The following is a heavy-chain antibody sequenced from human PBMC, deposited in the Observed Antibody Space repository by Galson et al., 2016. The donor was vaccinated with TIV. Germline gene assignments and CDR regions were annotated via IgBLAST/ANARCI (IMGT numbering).Heavy chain of an antibody. CDR2: IGGTGGST. Sequence: SLRLSCAASGFRFNSYAMNWVRQAPGKGLEWVSSIGGTGGSTYYADSVKGRFTISRNSYKDTVYLQMNSLRAEDTAIYFCAKDRQWIPFSLDYWGQGILVTVSS. D-gene: IGHD5-18*01. J-gene: IGHJ4*02. CDR3: AKDRQWIPFSLDY. CDR1: GFRFNSYA. V-gene: IGHV3-23*01.